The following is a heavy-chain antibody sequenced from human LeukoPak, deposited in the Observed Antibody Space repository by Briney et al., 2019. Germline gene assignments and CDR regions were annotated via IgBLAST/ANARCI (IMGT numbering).Heavy chain of an antibody. CDR3: ATPGYCSTIDCYYYMDV. D-gene: IGHD2-2*01. CDR1: GGSISTSSCY. J-gene: IGHJ6*03. V-gene: IGHV4-39*01. CDR2: IYYSGST. Sequence: SETLSLTCTVSGGSISTSSCYWGWIRQPPGKGLEWIGTIYYSGSTYYNPSLESRVTISLDMSKNQFSLNPTSVTAADTAVYYCATPGYCSTIDCYYYMDVWGKGTTVTVSS.